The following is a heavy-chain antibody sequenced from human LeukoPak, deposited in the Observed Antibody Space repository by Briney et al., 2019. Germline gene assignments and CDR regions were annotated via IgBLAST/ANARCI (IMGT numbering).Heavy chain of an antibody. J-gene: IGHJ4*02. CDR1: GGSISSGGYY. CDR2: INHSGST. D-gene: IGHD2-2*01. CDR3: ARVDQLPRAAFDY. Sequence: SETLSLTCTVSGGSISSGGYYWSWIRQHPGKGLEWIGEINHSGSTNYNPSLKSRVTISVDTSKNQFSLKLSSVTAADTAVYYCARVDQLPRAAFDYWGQGTLVTVSS. V-gene: IGHV4-31*03.